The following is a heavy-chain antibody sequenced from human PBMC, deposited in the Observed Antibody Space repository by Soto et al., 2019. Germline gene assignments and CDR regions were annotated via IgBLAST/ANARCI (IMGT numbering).Heavy chain of an antibody. CDR1: GFTINYYA. CDR2: ISYDGSEK. D-gene: IGHD4-17*01. CDR3: ARDPTTVTAGYWYGMEV. J-gene: IGHJ6*02. Sequence: QVQLVESGGGVVQPGRSLRLSCAASGFTINYYAMHWVRQAPGKGLEWVALISYDGSEKYYADSVKGRFTISRDNSNNTVCLEMNSLRAEDTAVYYCARDPTTVTAGYWYGMEVWGQGTTVTVSS. V-gene: IGHV3-30-3*01.